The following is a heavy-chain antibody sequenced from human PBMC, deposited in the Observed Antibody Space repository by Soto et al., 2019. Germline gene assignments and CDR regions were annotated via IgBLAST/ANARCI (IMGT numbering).Heavy chain of an antibody. CDR1: GGTFSSYA. J-gene: IGHJ4*02. Sequence: QVPLVQSGAEVKKPGSSVKVSCKASGGTFSSYAISWVRQAPGQGLEWMGGIIPIFGTANYAQKFQGRVTITADESTSTAYMELSSLRSEDTAVYYCARLPRMTTVTTSHFDYWGQGTLVTVSS. D-gene: IGHD4-17*01. CDR2: IIPIFGTA. CDR3: ARLPRMTTVTTSHFDY. V-gene: IGHV1-69*01.